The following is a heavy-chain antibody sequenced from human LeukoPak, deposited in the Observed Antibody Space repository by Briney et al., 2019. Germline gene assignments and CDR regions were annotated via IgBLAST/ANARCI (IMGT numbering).Heavy chain of an antibody. V-gene: IGHV4-61*02. Sequence: SQTLSLTCTVSGGSISSGSYYWSWIRQPAGKGLEWIGRIYTSGSTNYNPSLKSRVTISVDTSKNQFSLKLSSVTAADTAVYYCARVPSYDFWSGYSYCYYMDVWGKGTTVTVSS. D-gene: IGHD3-3*01. CDR1: GGSISSGSYY. J-gene: IGHJ6*03. CDR3: ARVPSYDFWSGYSYCYYMDV. CDR2: IYTSGST.